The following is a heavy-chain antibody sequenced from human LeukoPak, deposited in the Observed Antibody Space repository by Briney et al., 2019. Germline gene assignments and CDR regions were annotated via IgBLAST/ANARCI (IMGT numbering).Heavy chain of an antibody. D-gene: IGHD6-13*01. CDR3: ARVKPIAAAGPNYYFDY. CDR2: MNPNSGNT. CDR1: GYTFISDD. J-gene: IGHJ4*02. V-gene: IGHV1-8*01. Sequence: ASVNVSCKASGYTFISDDINWVRQAAGQGLERMGWMNPNSGNTGYAQKFQGRVTITRNTSISTAYMELTWLTSDDTAVYYCARVKPIAAAGPNYYFDYWGQGTLVTVSS.